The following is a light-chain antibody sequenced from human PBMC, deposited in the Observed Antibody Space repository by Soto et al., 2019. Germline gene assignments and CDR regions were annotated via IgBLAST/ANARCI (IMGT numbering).Light chain of an antibody. V-gene: IGLV2-14*01. J-gene: IGLJ1*01. CDR3: SSYTSSSPFYV. CDR2: DVS. Sequence: QSVLTQPASVSGSPGQSITISCTGTSSDVGGYNYVSWYQQHPGQAPKLMIYDVSNRPSGVSNRFSGSKSGNTASLTISGLQAEDEADYYCSSYTSSSPFYVVGTGTKLTVL. CDR1: SSDVGGYNY.